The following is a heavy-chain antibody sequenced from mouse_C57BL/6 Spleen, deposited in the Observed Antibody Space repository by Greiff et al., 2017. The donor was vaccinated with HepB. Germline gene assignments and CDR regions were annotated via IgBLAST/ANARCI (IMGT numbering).Heavy chain of an antibody. Sequence: QVQLQQPGAELVMPGASVKLSCKASGYTFTSYWMHWVKQRPGQGLEWIGEIVPSDSYTNYNQKFKGKSTLTVDKSSSTAYMQLSSLTSEDSAVYYCARGGNYAMDYWGQGTSVTVSS. CDR2: IVPSDSYT. CDR3: ARGGNYAMDY. CDR1: GYTFTSYW. J-gene: IGHJ4*01. V-gene: IGHV1-69*01.